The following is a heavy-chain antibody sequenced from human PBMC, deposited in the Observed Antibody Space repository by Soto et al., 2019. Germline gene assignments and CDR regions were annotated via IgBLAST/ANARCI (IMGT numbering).Heavy chain of an antibody. V-gene: IGHV5-51*01. Sequence: GESLKISCKTYGYQFAIHWIAWVRQMPGKVLEWMGAIYPDHSDIRYSLAFQGQVTISVDKSTDTAYLQWGRLKASDTAVYYCVRPEGRYCYDARGYFSHWGQGTLGTVSS. D-gene: IGHD3-16*02. CDR2: IYPDHSDI. CDR1: GYQFAIHW. CDR3: VRPEGRYCYDARGYFSH. J-gene: IGHJ4*02.